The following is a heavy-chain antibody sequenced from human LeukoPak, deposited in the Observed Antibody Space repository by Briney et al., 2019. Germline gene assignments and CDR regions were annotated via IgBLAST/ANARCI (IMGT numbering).Heavy chain of an antibody. CDR2: IYYSGST. Sequence: SETLSLTCTVSGGSISSSSYYWGWIRQPPGKGLEWIGSIYYSGSTYYNPSLKSRVTISVDTSKNQFSLKLSSVTAADTAVYYCASRREGTFDYWGQGTLVTVSS. CDR1: GGSISSSSYY. D-gene: IGHD3-10*01. V-gene: IGHV4-39*07. CDR3: ASRREGTFDY. J-gene: IGHJ4*02.